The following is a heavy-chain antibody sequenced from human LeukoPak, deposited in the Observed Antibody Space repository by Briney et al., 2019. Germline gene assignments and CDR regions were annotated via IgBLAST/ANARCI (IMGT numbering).Heavy chain of an antibody. CDR2: ISSNGGST. D-gene: IGHD4/OR15-4a*01. Sequence: GRSLRLSCAASGITFSNYAMHWVRQAPGKGLQHVSAISSNGGSTYYANSVKGRFTISRDNSKNTLYLQMGSLRAEDMAVYYCARVGASLPDAFDVWGQGTMVTVSS. CDR1: GITFSNYA. J-gene: IGHJ3*01. V-gene: IGHV3-64*01. CDR3: ARVGASLPDAFDV.